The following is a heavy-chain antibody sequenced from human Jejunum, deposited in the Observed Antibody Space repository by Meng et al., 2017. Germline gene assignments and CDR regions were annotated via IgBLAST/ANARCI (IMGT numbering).Heavy chain of an antibody. CDR2: INPNSDDT. Sequence: WMQWINPNSDDTNFARKFQGWVTMTRDTSIKTAYMELRSLPSDRTAVYYCARSALNFGTWDWGQGTLVTVSS. CDR3: ARSALNFGTWD. J-gene: IGHJ4*02. D-gene: IGHD1-1*01. V-gene: IGHV1-2*04.